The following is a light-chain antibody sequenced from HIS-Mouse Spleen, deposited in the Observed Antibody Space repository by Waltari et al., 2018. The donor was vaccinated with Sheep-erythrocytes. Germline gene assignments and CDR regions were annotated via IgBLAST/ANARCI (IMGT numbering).Light chain of an antibody. CDR2: EGS. J-gene: IGLJ3*02. Sequence: QSALTQPASVSGSPGQSIPISCTGTSRDVGSYNLVSWYQQHPGKAPKLMIYEGSKRPSGVSNRFSGSKSGNTASLTISGLQAEDEADYYCCSYAGSSTPWVFGGGTKLTVL. V-gene: IGLV2-23*01. CDR1: SRDVGSYNL. CDR3: CSYAGSSTPWV.